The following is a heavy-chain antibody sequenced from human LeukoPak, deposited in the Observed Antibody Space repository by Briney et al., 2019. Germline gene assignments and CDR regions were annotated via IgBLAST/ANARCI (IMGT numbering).Heavy chain of an antibody. J-gene: IGHJ4*02. CDR3: ATLGYCTNGVCVIFDY. Sequence: GASVKVSCKASGYTFTGYYMHWVRQAPGQGLEWMGWINPNSGGTNYAQKFQGRVTMTRDTSISTAYMELSRLRSDDTAVYYCATLGYCTNGVCVIFDYWGQGTLVTVSS. CDR2: INPNSGGT. D-gene: IGHD2-8*01. V-gene: IGHV1-2*02. CDR1: GYTFTGYY.